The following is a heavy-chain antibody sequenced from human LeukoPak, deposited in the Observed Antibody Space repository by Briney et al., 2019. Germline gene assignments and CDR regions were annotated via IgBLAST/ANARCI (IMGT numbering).Heavy chain of an antibody. Sequence: PGGSLRLSCSASGFTFSSYAMHWVRQAPGKGLEYVSAISSSGGSTDYADSVKGRFTISRDNSKNTLYLQMSSLRAEDTAVYYCARGPVSIFGVHPNYYIMDVWGQGTTVIVSS. D-gene: IGHD3-3*01. CDR2: ISSSGGST. CDR3: ARGPVSIFGVHPNYYIMDV. CDR1: GFTFSSYA. J-gene: IGHJ6*02. V-gene: IGHV3-64D*09.